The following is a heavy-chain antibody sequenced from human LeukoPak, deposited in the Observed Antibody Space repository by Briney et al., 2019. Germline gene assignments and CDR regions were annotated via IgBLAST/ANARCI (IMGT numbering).Heavy chain of an antibody. D-gene: IGHD6-19*01. V-gene: IGHV3-23*01. CDR1: GFTFSSYA. CDR2: ISSSGGST. CDR3: AKDLKQWLVIPFYF. Sequence: PGGSLRLSCGASGFTFSSYAMSWVRQAPGKGLEWVSGISSSGGSTNYADSVKGRFTISRDNSKNTLYLQMNTLRAEDTAVYYCAKDLKQWLVIPFYFWGQGTLVTVSS. J-gene: IGHJ4*02.